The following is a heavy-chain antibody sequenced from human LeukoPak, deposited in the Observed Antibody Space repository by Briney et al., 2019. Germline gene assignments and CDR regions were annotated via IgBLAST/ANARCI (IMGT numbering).Heavy chain of an antibody. J-gene: IGHJ4*02. Sequence: PETLSLTCGVSGGSISSTNWWSWVRQPPGQGLEWIGEISLSGVTNYNPSLKSRVTMSLDRSKNHLSLTLTSVTAADTATYFCSRESGPFCPFGYWGQGTLVIVSS. V-gene: IGHV4-4*01. CDR2: ISLSGVT. CDR1: GGSISSTNW. CDR3: SRESGPFCPFGY. D-gene: IGHD1-26*01.